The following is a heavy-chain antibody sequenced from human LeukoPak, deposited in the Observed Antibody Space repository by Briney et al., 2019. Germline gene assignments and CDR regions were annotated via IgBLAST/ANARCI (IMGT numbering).Heavy chain of an antibody. D-gene: IGHD3-10*01. CDR2: IYYSGST. Sequence: TSETLSLTCTVSGGSISSYYWSWIRQPPGKGLEWIGYIYYSGSTYYNPSLKSRVTISVDTSKNQFSLKLNSVTATDTAVYYCARHYGPWGQGTLVTVSS. CDR3: ARHYGP. J-gene: IGHJ4*02. V-gene: IGHV4-59*08. CDR1: GGSISSYY.